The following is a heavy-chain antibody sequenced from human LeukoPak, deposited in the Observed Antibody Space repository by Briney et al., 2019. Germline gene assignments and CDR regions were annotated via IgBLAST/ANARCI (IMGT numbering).Heavy chain of an antibody. CDR3: ARGAYDSSGYYSYSFDY. CDR2: IYCGGST. CDR1: GFTVSSNY. Sequence: PGGSLRLSCAASGFTVSSNYMSWVRQAPGKGLEWVSVIYCGGSTYYADSVKGRFSFSRDNSKNTLYLQMNSLRAEDTAVYYCARGAYDSSGYYSYSFDYWGQGTLVTVSS. D-gene: IGHD3-22*01. V-gene: IGHV3-53*01. J-gene: IGHJ4*02.